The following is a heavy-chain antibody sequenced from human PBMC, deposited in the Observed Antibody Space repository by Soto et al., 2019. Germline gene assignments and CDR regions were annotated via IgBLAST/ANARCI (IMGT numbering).Heavy chain of an antibody. CDR1: GYTFTSFY. CDR3: ASSPAFSSSWEGIPPDPSHGIDV. J-gene: IGHJ6*02. D-gene: IGHD6-13*01. V-gene: IGHV1-46*01. CDR2: INPSGGST. Sequence: QMQLVQSGAEVKRPGASVRVSCKSSGYTFTSFYIHWVRQAPGQGLEWMGIINPSGGSTNFAQRFQGRVTLTSDMSTNTHGMELSILKSGYTAVYYCASSPAFSSSWEGIPPDPSHGIDVWGQGTTVTVS.